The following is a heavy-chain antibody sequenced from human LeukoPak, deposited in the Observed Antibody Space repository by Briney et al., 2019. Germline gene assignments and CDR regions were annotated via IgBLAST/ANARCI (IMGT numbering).Heavy chain of an antibody. J-gene: IGHJ4*02. D-gene: IGHD6-19*01. V-gene: IGHV1-2*06. CDR3: ARVFGGSGSHLPGDY. CDR2: INPNSGGT. Sequence: ASVKVSCKASGYTFTGYYMHWVRQAPGQGLEWMGRINPNSGGTNYAQKFQGRVTMTRDTSISTAYMELNRLRSDDTAVYYCARVFGGSGSHLPGDYWGQGTLVTVSS. CDR1: GYTFTGYY.